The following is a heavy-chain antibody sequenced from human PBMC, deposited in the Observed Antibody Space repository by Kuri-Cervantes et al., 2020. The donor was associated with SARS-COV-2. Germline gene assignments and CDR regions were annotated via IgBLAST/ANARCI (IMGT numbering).Heavy chain of an antibody. Sequence: GESLKISCKGSGYSFTSYWIGWVRQMPGKGLEWMGIIYPDDSNTRYSPSFQGQVTISADKSLSTAYLQWSSLKASDTAIYYCARHDASHTGTFYVVYWGQGTLVTVSS. CDR1: GYSFTSYW. CDR2: IYPDDSNT. CDR3: ARHDASHTGTFYVVY. J-gene: IGHJ4*02. D-gene: IGHD1-26*01. V-gene: IGHV5-51*01.